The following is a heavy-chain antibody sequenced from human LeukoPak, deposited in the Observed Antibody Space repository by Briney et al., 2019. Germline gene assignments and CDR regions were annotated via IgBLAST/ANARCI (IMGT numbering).Heavy chain of an antibody. CDR3: ARRRLRSTASGNWFDP. D-gene: IGHD5-12*01. J-gene: IGHJ5*02. Sequence: SETLSLTCAVYGGSFSGYYWSWIRQPPGKGLGWIGEINHSGSTNYNPSLKSRVTISVDTSKNQFSLKLSSVTAADTAVYYCARRRLRSTASGNWFDPWGQGTLVTVSS. V-gene: IGHV4-34*01. CDR2: INHSGST. CDR1: GGSFSGYY.